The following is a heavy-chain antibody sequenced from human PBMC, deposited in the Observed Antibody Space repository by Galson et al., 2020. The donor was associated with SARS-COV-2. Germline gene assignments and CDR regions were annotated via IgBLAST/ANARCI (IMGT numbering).Heavy chain of an antibody. CDR2: IFYDGSEK. J-gene: IGHJ4*02. V-gene: IGHV3-33*01. CDR1: GFTFRSHA. Sequence: GESLKISCAASGFTFRSHAMRWVRQAPGKGLEWVAQIFYDGSEKYYVDSVKGRFTISRDDSENTVYLQMSNLRAEDTAVYYCARDGQSSSGWAFDYWGQGTLVTVSS. CDR3: ARDGQSSSGWAFDY. D-gene: IGHD6-19*01.